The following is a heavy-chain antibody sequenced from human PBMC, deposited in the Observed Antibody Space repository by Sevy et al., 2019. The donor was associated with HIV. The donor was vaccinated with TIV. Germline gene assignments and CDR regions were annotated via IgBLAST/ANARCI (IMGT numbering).Heavy chain of an antibody. D-gene: IGHD3-22*01. CDR2: ISSTSSTI. CDR1: GFTFSSYS. CDR3: AREGYYYDSSGLPLDY. J-gene: IGHJ4*02. Sequence: GGSLRLSCAASGFTFSSYSMNWVRQAPGKGLEWVSYISSTSSTIYYANAVKGGFTTCRDNAKKSLYLQMNSLRDEDTAVYYWAREGYYYDSSGLPLDYWGQGTLVTVSS. V-gene: IGHV3-48*02.